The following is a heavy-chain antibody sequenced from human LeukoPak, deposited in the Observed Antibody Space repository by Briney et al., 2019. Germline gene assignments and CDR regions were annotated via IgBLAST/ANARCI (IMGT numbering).Heavy chain of an antibody. V-gene: IGHV1-8*01. CDR2: MNPNSGNT. CDR3: ARDGGNVRPFDY. D-gene: IGHD4-23*01. Sequence: GASVKVSCKASGYTFTSYEMNWVRQATGQGLEWMGWMNPNSGNTGYAQKFQGRVTMTRNSSISTAYMELSSLRSEDTAMYYCARDGGNVRPFDYWGQGTLVTVSS. J-gene: IGHJ4*02. CDR1: GYTFTSYE.